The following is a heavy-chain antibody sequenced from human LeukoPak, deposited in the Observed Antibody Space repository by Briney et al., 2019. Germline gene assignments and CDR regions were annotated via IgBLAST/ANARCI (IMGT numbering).Heavy chain of an antibody. J-gene: IGHJ1*01. Sequence: SETLSLTCTVSGGSISSYYWSWIRQPPGKGLEWIGYIYNSGSTNYNPSLKSRVTISVDTSKHQFSLKLNSVTAADTAVYYCARVSSLYFSGGSCYHYFQHWGQGTLVTVSS. CDR2: IYNSGST. CDR3: ARVSSLYFSGGSCYHYFQH. CDR1: GGSISSYY. V-gene: IGHV4-59*01. D-gene: IGHD2-15*01.